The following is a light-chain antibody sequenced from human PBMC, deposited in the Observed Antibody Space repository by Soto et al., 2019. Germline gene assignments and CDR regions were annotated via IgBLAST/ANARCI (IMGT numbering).Light chain of an antibody. CDR1: QGISRW. J-gene: IGKJ2*01. V-gene: IGKV1-5*01. CDR3: QHYNSYSPMYT. Sequence: IQNTQSPSHLAASLGDRGTIPFRAHQGISRWLAWYQQKPGKAPELLIYDASALKSGVPSRFSGSGSGTEFTLTISSLQPDDFATYYCQHYNSYSPMYTFGQGTKLEIK. CDR2: DAS.